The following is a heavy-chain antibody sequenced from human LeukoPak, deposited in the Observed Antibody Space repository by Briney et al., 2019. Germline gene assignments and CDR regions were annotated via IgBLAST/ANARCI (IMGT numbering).Heavy chain of an antibody. D-gene: IGHD3-22*01. CDR2: IYHSGST. CDR1: GGSISSSNW. V-gene: IGHV4-4*02. Sequence: SETLSLTCAVSGGSISSSNWWSWVRQPPGKGLEWIGEIYHSGSTNYNPSLKSRVTISVDTSKNQFSLKLSSVTAADTAVYYCARVGRYYDSSGQFDYWGQGTLVTVSS. CDR3: ARVGRYYDSSGQFDY. J-gene: IGHJ4*02.